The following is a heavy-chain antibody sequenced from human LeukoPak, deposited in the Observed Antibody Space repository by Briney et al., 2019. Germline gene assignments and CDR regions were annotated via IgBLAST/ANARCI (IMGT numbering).Heavy chain of an antibody. J-gene: IGHJ6*02. D-gene: IGHD3-10*02. CDR2: FDPEDGET. CDR3: ATVTRITMWLVGFPYYYGMDV. V-gene: IGHV1-24*01. Sequence: ASVKVSCKVSGYTLTELSMHWVRQAPGKGLEWMVGFDPEDGETIYAQKFQGRVTMTEDTSTDTAYMELSSLRSEDTAVYYCATVTRITMWLVGFPYYYGMDVWGQGTTVTVSS. CDR1: GYTLTELS.